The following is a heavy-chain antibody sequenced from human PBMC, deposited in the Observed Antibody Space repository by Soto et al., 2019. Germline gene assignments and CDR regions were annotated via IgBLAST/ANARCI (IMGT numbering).Heavy chain of an antibody. CDR3: ARDPAIYSGKFDYGLDV. J-gene: IGHJ6*02. Sequence: PGGSLRLSCAVSGFTFSSYEMNWVRQAPGKGLEWGSYIGTSGKTIYYADSVRGRFTISRDNAKTSLYLQMNSLRAEDTAVYFCARDPAIYSGKFDYGLDVWGRGTTVTVSS. V-gene: IGHV3-48*03. D-gene: IGHD4-4*01. CDR2: IGTSGKTI. CDR1: GFTFSSYE.